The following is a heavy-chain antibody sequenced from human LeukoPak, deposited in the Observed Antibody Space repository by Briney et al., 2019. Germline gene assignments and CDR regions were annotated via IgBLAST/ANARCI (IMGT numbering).Heavy chain of an antibody. D-gene: IGHD6-13*01. CDR3: ARVDISSWYYMDV. V-gene: IGHV3-21*01. J-gene: IGHJ6*03. CDR1: GFTFSSYS. CDR2: ISSSSSYI. Sequence: AGGSLRLSCAASGFTFSSYSMNWVRQAPGKGLECVSSISSSSSYIYYADSVKGRLTISRDNDKNSLYLQMNSLRAEDTAVYYCARVDISSWYYMDVWGKGTTVTVSS.